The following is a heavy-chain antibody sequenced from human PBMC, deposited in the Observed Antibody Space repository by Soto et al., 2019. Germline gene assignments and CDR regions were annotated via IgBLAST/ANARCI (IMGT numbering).Heavy chain of an antibody. Sequence: QITLKESGPTLVKPTQTLTLTCTFSGFSLSTSGVGVGWIRQPPGKALEWLALIYWDDDKRYSPSLKSRLTITKDTSKHQVVLTMTNMDPVDTATYYCAHSGDYGERFWGLFDPWGQGTLVTVSS. CDR3: AHSGDYGERFWGLFDP. CDR2: IYWDDDK. D-gene: IGHD4-17*01. V-gene: IGHV2-5*02. J-gene: IGHJ5*02. CDR1: GFSLSTSGVG.